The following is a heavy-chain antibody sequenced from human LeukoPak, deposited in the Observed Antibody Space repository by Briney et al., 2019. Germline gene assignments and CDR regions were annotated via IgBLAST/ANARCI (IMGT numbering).Heavy chain of an antibody. CDR3: AREIVGGFNPGAY. D-gene: IGHD1-14*01. CDR1: GFTFSTSV. CDR2: IHRSGST. J-gene: IGHJ4*02. Sequence: GSLRLSCSASGFTFSTSVMHWVRQPPGKGLEWIGEIHRSGSTNYNPSLQSRVTISIDRSKNQIALELSSVTAADTAVYYCAREIVGGFNPGAYWGQGTLVTVSS. V-gene: IGHV4-4*02.